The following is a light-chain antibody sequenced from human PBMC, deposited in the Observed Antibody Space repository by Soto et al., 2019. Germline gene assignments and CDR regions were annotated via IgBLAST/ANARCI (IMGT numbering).Light chain of an antibody. CDR2: GAS. V-gene: IGKV3-20*01. CDR3: PQYGSSLTWT. Sequence: EIVLTQSPGTLSLSPGERATLSCRASQSVSSSYLAWYQQKPGQAPRLLIYGASSRATGIPDRFSGSGSGTDFTLTISGLEPEDFAVYYCPQYGSSLTWTFGQGTKVDIK. CDR1: QSVSSSY. J-gene: IGKJ1*01.